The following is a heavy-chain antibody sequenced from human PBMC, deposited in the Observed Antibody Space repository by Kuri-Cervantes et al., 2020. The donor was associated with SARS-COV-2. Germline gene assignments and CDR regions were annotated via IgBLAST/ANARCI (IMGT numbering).Heavy chain of an antibody. Sequence: GESLKISCAASGFTFSSYGMHWARRAPGKGLEWVAFIRYDGSNKYYADSVKGRFTISRDNSKNTLYLQMDSLRAEDTAVYYCASESLELFDYWGQGTLVTVSS. CDR1: GFTFSSYG. J-gene: IGHJ4*02. CDR2: IRYDGSNK. V-gene: IGHV3-30*02. CDR3: ASESLELFDY. D-gene: IGHD1-26*01.